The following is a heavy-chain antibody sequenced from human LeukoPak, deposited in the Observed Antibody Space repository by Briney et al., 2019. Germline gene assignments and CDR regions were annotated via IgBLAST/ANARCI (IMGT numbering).Heavy chain of an antibody. D-gene: IGHD1-26*01. CDR2: IWYDGSNK. CDR1: GFTFSSYG. Sequence: GRSLRLSCAASGFTFSSYGMHWVRQAPGKGLEWVAVIWYDGSNKYYADSVKGRFTISRDNSKNTLYLQMNSLKAEDTAVYYCSTIDGRYYARFDYWGQGTLVTVSS. V-gene: IGHV3-33*01. J-gene: IGHJ4*02. CDR3: STIDGRYYARFDY.